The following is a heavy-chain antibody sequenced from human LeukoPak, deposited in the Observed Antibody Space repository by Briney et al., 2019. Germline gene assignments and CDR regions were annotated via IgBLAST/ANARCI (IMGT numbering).Heavy chain of an antibody. J-gene: IGHJ4*02. CDR3: TTATACSSTNCYATY. V-gene: IGHV3-15*01. Sequence: GGSLRLSCAASGFTFSNAWMSWVRQAPGKGLEWSGRIKSKTDGGTTDYAAPVKGRFTISRDDSKNTLYLQMNSLKTEDTAVYYCTTATACSSTNCYATYWGQGTLVTVSS. D-gene: IGHD2-2*01. CDR1: GFTFSNAW. CDR2: IKSKTDGGTT.